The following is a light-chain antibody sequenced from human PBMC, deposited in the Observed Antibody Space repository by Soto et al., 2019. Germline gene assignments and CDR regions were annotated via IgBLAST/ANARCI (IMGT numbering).Light chain of an antibody. J-gene: IGKJ1*01. V-gene: IGKV3-15*01. Sequence: EVVMTQSPATLSVSPGQRVTLSCRASHSVSSSLAWYQQKPGQAPRLLISGASTRAAGVPARFSGSGSGTDFTLTISSLQSEDFAVYYCQHYNTWPWTFGQGTKVEIK. CDR1: HSVSSS. CDR3: QHYNTWPWT. CDR2: GAS.